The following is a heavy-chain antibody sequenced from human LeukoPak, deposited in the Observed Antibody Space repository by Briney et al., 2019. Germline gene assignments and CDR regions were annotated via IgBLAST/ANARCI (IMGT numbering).Heavy chain of an antibody. CDR3: GRDLRSGYFDY. CDR1: GFTFTTYG. CDR2: IWSDGSNK. D-gene: IGHD4-17*01. Sequence: GGSLRLSCVSSGFTFTTYGMHWVRQAPGKGLEWVAIIWSDGSNKYYADSVKGRFTISRDDSKNTVHLQMNSLRAEDTALYFCGRDLRSGYFDYLGQGTLVTVSS. J-gene: IGHJ4*02. V-gene: IGHV3-33*01.